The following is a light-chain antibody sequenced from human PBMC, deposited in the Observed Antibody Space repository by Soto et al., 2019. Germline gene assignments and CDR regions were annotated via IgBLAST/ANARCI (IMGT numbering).Light chain of an antibody. V-gene: IGLV2-14*01. CDR1: SSDDGGYNY. CDR3: TSYTSGSTPYV. Sequence: QSALTQPASVSGSPGQSITISCTGTSSDDGGYNYVSWYQQHPGKAPKLIIYQVTNRPSGASNRFSGSKSGNTASLTISGLQAEDEADYYCTSYTSGSTPYVFGTGTKLTVL. CDR2: QVT. J-gene: IGLJ1*01.